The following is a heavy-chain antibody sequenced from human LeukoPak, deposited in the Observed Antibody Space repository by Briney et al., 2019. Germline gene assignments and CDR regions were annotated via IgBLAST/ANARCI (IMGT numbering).Heavy chain of an antibody. V-gene: IGHV4-34*01. CDR2: INHSGST. Sequence: ASETLSLTCAVYGVSFSGYYWSWVRQPPGKGLEWIGEINHSGSTNYNPPLKSRVTISVDTSKNQFSPRLSSVTAADTAVYYCARGKPPIRYCSSTSCYGGGQNWFDPWGQGTLVTVSS. CDR3: ARGKPPIRYCSSTSCYGGGQNWFDP. J-gene: IGHJ5*02. D-gene: IGHD2-2*01. CDR1: GVSFSGYY.